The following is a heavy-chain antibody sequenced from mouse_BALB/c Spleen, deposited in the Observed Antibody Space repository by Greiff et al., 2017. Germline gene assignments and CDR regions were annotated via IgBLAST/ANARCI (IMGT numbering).Heavy chain of an antibody. CDR1: GFTFSSYA. V-gene: IGHV5-6-5*01. CDR2: ISSGGST. J-gene: IGHJ2*01. D-gene: IGHD1-1*01. CDR3: ATIYGRTFDY. Sequence: EVKLVESGGGLVKPGGSLKLSCAASGFTFSSYAMSWVRQTPEKRLEWVASISSGGSTYYPDSVKGRFTISRDNARNILYLQMSSLRSEDTAMYYCATIYGRTFDYWGQGTTLTVSS.